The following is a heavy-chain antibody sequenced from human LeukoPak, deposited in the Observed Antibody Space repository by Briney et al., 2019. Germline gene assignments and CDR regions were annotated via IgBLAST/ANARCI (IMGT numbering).Heavy chain of an antibody. Sequence: GGSLRLSCAASGFTFRNYWMSWVRQAPGKGLEWVSVIYSDGSTYYADSVKGRFTISRDNSKNTLYLQMNSLRAEDTAVYYCARDPGLDSSGYYALGWGQGTLVTVSS. CDR3: ARDPGLDSSGYYALG. CDR2: IYSDGST. D-gene: IGHD3-22*01. CDR1: GFTFRNYW. J-gene: IGHJ4*02. V-gene: IGHV3-53*01.